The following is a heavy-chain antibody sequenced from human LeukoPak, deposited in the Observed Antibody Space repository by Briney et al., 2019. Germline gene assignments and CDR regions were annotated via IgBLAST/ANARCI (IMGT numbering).Heavy chain of an antibody. D-gene: IGHD1-26*01. CDR2: IIPILGIA. J-gene: IGHJ4*02. Sequence: GSSVKVSCKASGGTFSSYAISWVRQAPGQGLEWMGRIIPILGIANYAQKFQGRVTITADKSTSTAYMELRSLRSDDTAVYYCARARELLRINDYWGQGTLVTVSS. CDR3: ARARELLRINDY. V-gene: IGHV1-69*04. CDR1: GGTFSSYA.